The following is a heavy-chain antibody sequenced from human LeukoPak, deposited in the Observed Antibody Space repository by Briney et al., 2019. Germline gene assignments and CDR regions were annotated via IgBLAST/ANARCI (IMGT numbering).Heavy chain of an antibody. CDR3: AKVHGVPY. J-gene: IGHJ4*02. Sequence: GRSLRLSCAASGFTFSSYAMSWVRQAPGKGLEWVSGINRPPDSTFAADSVKGRFTISRDNSKNTLYLQMNSLRVEDTALYYCAKVHGVPYWGQGTLVTVSS. CDR2: INRPPDST. CDR1: GFTFSSYA. D-gene: IGHD1-1*01. V-gene: IGHV3-23*01.